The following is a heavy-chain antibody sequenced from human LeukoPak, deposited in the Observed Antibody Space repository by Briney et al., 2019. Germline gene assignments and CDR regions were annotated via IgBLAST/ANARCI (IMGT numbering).Heavy chain of an antibody. CDR3: AREISSSWRFDY. V-gene: IGHV4-59*11. CDR2: IYYSGST. Sequence: SETLSLTCTVSGGSISSHYWSWIRQPPGKGLEWIGYIYYSGSTNYNPSLKSRVTISVDTSKNQFSLKLSSVTAADTAVYYCAREISSSWRFDYWGQGTLVTVSS. D-gene: IGHD6-13*01. CDR1: GGSISSHY. J-gene: IGHJ4*02.